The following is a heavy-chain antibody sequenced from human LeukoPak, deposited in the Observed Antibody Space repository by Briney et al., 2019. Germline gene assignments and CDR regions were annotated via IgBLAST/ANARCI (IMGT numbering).Heavy chain of an antibody. D-gene: IGHD3-22*01. CDR2: IYYSGST. Sequence: PSETLSLTCTVSGGSISSGGYYWSWIRQHPGKGLEWIGYIYYSGSTSYKPSLKSRVTISLDTSKNQFSLKLSSVTAAGTAVYYCARETDYYDSGGYYLQWFDPWGQGTLVTVSS. CDR3: ARETDYYDSGGYYLQWFDP. J-gene: IGHJ5*02. CDR1: GGSISSGGYY. V-gene: IGHV4-31*03.